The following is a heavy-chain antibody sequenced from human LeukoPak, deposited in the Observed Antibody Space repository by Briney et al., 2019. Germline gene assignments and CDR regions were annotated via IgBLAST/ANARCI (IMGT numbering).Heavy chain of an antibody. CDR1: GFTFSSYA. J-gene: IGHJ4*02. CDR2: ISGSGGST. D-gene: IGHD6-19*01. Sequence: GGSLRLSCAASGFTFSSYAMSWVRQAPGKGLEWVSAISGSGGSTYYADSVKGRFTISRDDSKNTLYLQMNSLRAEDAAVYYCAKDQYSSGWSEGYFDYWGQGTLVTVSS. CDR3: AKDQYSSGWSEGYFDY. V-gene: IGHV3-23*01.